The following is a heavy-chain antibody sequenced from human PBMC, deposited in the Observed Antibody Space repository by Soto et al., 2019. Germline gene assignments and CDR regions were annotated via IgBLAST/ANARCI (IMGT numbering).Heavy chain of an antibody. CDR1: GFTLGDSY. CDR3: VRGGGGGLFDP. J-gene: IGHJ5*02. V-gene: IGHV3-11*06. Sequence: GGSLRLACAGSGFTLGDSYMSGIRQAQGKGLEWLSYISPGSRYPAYADSVKGRFTISRDNAKRSLYLQMMSLTAEDTAIYYCVRGGGGGLFDPWGQGTMVTVSS. CDR2: ISPGSRYP. D-gene: IGHD2-15*01.